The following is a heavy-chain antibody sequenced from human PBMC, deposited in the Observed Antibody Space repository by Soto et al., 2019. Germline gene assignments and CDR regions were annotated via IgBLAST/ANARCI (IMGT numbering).Heavy chain of an antibody. D-gene: IGHD2-15*01. J-gene: IGHJ6*03. CDR1: GFTFSSYA. Sequence: GGSLRLSCAASGFTFSSYAMSWVRQAPGKGLEWVSAINSGAGTYYADSVKGRFTISRDNSKNTLYLQMNGLRAEDTAVYYCAKGGGWYYYYMDVWGKGTTVTVSS. V-gene: IGHV3-23*01. CDR2: INSGAGT. CDR3: AKGGGWYYYYMDV.